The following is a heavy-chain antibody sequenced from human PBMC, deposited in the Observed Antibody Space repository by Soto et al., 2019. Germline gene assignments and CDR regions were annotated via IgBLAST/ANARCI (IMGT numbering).Heavy chain of an antibody. D-gene: IGHD6-19*01. CDR2: IYYSGST. CDR3: VTYSVAGTETWYYYYYMDV. CDR1: GGSISSSSYY. J-gene: IGHJ6*03. Sequence: SETLSLTCTVSGGSISSSSYYWGWIRQPPGKGLEWIGSIYYSGSTYYNPSLKSRVTISVDTSKNQFSLKLSSVTASDTAVYYCVTYSVAGTETWYYYYYMDVWGKGTTVTVSS. V-gene: IGHV4-39*07.